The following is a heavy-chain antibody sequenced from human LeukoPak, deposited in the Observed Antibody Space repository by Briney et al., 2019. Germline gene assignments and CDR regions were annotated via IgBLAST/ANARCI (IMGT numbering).Heavy chain of an antibody. CDR2: ISSSSSYI. CDR1: GFTFSSYI. D-gene: IGHD3-10*01. Sequence: GGSLRLSCAASGFTFSSYIMNWVRQAPGKGLEWVSSISSSSSYIYYADSVKGRFTISRDNAKNSLYLQMNSLRAEDTAVYYCARDRKLLWFGELPNLDYYYYGMDVWGQGTTVTVSS. V-gene: IGHV3-21*01. CDR3: ARDRKLLWFGELPNLDYYYYGMDV. J-gene: IGHJ6*02.